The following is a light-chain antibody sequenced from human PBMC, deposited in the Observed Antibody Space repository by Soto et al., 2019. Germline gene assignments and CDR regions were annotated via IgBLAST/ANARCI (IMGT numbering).Light chain of an antibody. J-gene: IGLJ1*01. V-gene: IGLV2-11*01. CDR1: SSDVGGYNY. Sequence: ALAQPRSVSGSPGQSVTISCTGTSSDVGGYNYVSWYQQHPGKAPKLMIYDVSKRPSGVPDRFSGSKSGNTASLTISGLQAEDEADYYCCSYAGSYTFVFGTGTKVTVL. CDR3: CSYAGSYTFV. CDR2: DVS.